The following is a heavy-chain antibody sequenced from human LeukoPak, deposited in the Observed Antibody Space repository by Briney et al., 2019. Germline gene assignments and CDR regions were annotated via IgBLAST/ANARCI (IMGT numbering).Heavy chain of an antibody. CDR1: GGTFSSYG. CDR2: IIPVVGIL. V-gene: IGHV1-69*04. CDR3: ARGGSYYFYNGMDV. J-gene: IGHJ6*02. D-gene: IGHD1-1*01. Sequence: SVKVSCKASGGTFSSYGINWVRQAPGLGLEWMARIIPVVGILNYAQKFQGRVTITADNSTSTAYMELSSLGSDDTAVYYCARGGSYYFYNGMDVWGQGTTVTVSS.